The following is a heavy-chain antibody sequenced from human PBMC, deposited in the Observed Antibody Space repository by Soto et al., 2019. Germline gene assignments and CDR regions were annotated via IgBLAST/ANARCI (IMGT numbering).Heavy chain of an antibody. CDR2: IYYSGST. CDR1: GGSISSYY. D-gene: IGHD1-26*01. CDR3: ARASSPPLFGSGSYTHDWWFDP. Sequence: PSETLSLTCTVSGGSISSYYWSWIRQPPGKGLEWIGYIYYSGSTNYNPSLKSRVTISVDTSKNQFSLKLSSVTAADTAVYYCARASSPPLFGSGSYTHDWWFDPWGQGTLVTVSS. V-gene: IGHV4-59*01. J-gene: IGHJ5*02.